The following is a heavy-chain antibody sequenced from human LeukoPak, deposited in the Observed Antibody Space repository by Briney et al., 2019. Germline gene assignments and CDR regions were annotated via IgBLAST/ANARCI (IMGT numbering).Heavy chain of an antibody. Sequence: PSETLSLTCTVSGDSISSYYWSWIRQPAEKGLEWIGHIYSSGSTNYYTSGSTDYNPSLKSRVTISLDRSKNQFSLKLSSVTAADTAVYYCAAFLSGTYWFFDYWGQGALVTVS. CDR1: GDSISSYY. CDR2: IYSSGST. J-gene: IGHJ4*02. CDR3: AAFLSGTYWFFDY. V-gene: IGHV4-4*07. D-gene: IGHD1-26*01.